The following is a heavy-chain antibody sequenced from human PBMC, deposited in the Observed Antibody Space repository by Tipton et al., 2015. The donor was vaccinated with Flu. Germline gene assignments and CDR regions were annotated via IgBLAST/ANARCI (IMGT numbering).Heavy chain of an antibody. CDR2: VNGDGSRT. D-gene: IGHD2/OR15-2a*01. V-gene: IGHV3-74*01. Sequence: SLRLSCAASGFTFSGYWMHWVRQVPGKGLVWVACVNGDGSRTIYADSVKGRFTISRDNTKNSLYLQMSSLRVEDTAVYYCSRDKIRGSEYGTVLDYWGQGTPVTVSS. J-gene: IGHJ4*02. CDR1: GFTFSGYW. CDR3: SRDKIRGSEYGTVLDY.